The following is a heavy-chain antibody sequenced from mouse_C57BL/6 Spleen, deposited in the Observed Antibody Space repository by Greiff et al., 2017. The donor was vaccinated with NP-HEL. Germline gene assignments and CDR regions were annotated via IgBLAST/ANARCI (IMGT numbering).Heavy chain of an antibody. D-gene: IGHD1-1*01. V-gene: IGHV1-53*01. CDR1: GYTFTSYW. Sequence: QVQLQQPGTELVKPGASVKLSCKASGYTFTSYWMHWVKQRPGQGLEWIGNINPSNGGTNYNEKFKSKATLTVDKSSRTAYMQLSSLTSEDSAVYYCTITTVVAFYAMDYWGQGTSVTVSS. J-gene: IGHJ4*01. CDR3: TITTVVAFYAMDY. CDR2: INPSNGGT.